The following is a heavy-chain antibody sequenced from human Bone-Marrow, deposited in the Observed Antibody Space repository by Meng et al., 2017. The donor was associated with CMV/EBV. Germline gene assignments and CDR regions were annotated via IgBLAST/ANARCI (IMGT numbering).Heavy chain of an antibody. CDR1: GFTFSSYW. D-gene: IGHD4-11*01. CDR3: ARGGGGVYSNFPYDY. J-gene: IGHJ4*02. V-gene: IGHV3-7*01. Sequence: GGSLRLSCAASGFTFSSYWMSWVRQAPGKGLEWVANIKQDGSEKYYVDSVKGRFTISRDNAKNSLYLQMNNLKAEDTAVYYCARGGGGVYSNFPYDYWGQGTLVTVSS. CDR2: IKQDGSEK.